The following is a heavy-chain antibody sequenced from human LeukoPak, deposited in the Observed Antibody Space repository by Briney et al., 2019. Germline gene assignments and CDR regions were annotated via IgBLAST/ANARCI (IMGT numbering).Heavy chain of an antibody. CDR2: IYYSGST. V-gene: IGHV4-59*11. CDR3: VRTRGSSYYYYYMDV. J-gene: IGHJ6*03. CDR1: GGSISSHY. D-gene: IGHD6-6*01. Sequence: SETLSLTCTVSGGSISSHYWSWIRQPPGKGLEWIGYIYYSGSTNYNPSLKSRVTISVDTSKNQFSLNLTDVTAADTAVYYCVRTRGSSYYYYYMDVWGKGTTVTVSS.